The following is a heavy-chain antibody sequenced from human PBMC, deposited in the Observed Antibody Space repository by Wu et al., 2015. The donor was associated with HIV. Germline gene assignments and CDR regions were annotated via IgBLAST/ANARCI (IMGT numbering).Heavy chain of an antibody. Sequence: QVQLVQSGAEVKKPGASVKVSCKASGYTFTGYYMHWVRQAPGQGLEWMGWINPNSGGTNYAQKFQGRVTMTRDTSISTAYMELSRLRSDDTAVYYCARDSGDCSSTSCYWFDPWAREPWSPSPQ. CDR2: INPNSGGT. J-gene: IGHJ5*02. V-gene: IGHV1-2*02. CDR3: ARDSGDCSSTSCYWFDP. CDR1: GYTFTGYY. D-gene: IGHD2-2*01.